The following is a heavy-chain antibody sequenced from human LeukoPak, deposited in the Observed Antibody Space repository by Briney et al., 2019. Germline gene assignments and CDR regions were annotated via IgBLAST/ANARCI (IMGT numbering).Heavy chain of an antibody. V-gene: IGHV3-64*01. J-gene: IGHJ4*02. CDR3: ARAPYSGSYPDY. Sequence: GGSLRLSCAASGFTFSSYAMHWVRQAPGKGLEYVSVISGNGGSTFYANSVEGRFTISRDISKNTLYLQMGSLRAEDMAVYYCARAPYSGSYPDYWGQGTLVTVSS. D-gene: IGHD1-26*01. CDR1: GFTFSSYA. CDR2: ISGNGGST.